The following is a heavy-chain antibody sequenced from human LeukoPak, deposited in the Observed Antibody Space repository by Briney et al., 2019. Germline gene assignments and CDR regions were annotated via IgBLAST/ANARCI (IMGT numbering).Heavy chain of an antibody. V-gene: IGHV4-39*07. D-gene: IGHD3-22*01. CDR1: GGSISSSSYY. CDR3: ARATRNYYDCSGYKGVGFDY. CDR2: IYYSGST. Sequence: SETLSLTCTVSGGSISSSSYYWGWIRQPPGKGLEWIGSIYYSGSTYYNPSLKSRVTISVDTSKNQFSLKLSSVTAADTAVYYCARATRNYYDCSGYKGVGFDYWGQGTLVTVSS. J-gene: IGHJ4*02.